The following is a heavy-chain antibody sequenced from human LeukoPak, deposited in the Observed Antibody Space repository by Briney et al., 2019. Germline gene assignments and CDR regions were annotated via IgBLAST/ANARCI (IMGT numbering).Heavy chain of an antibody. Sequence: SETLSLTCTVSGGSISSYYWSWLRQPPGKGLEWIGHIYYSGSTNYNPSLKSRVTISVDTSKNQFSLKLSSVTAADTAVYYCARGIVAARNYFQHWGQGTLVTVSS. J-gene: IGHJ1*01. CDR3: ARGIVAARNYFQH. CDR1: GGSISSYY. D-gene: IGHD6-6*01. CDR2: IYYSGST. V-gene: IGHV4-59*01.